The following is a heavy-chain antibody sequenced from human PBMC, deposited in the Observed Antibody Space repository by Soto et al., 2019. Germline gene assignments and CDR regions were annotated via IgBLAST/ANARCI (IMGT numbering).Heavy chain of an antibody. V-gene: IGHV5-51*03. CDR1: GYSFTNYW. J-gene: IGHJ3*01. CDR3: ARPSGMLYGSSSDLALYAFDL. D-gene: IGHD6-6*01. CDR2: IYPDDSDT. Sequence: EVQLVQSGAEVKKPGESLKISCRASGYSFTNYWIGWVRQMPGKGLELMGIIYPDDSDTRYSPSFQGQVTISADKSISTAYLHWASLKASDTAVFYCARPSGMLYGSSSDLALYAFDLWGQGTVVTVSS.